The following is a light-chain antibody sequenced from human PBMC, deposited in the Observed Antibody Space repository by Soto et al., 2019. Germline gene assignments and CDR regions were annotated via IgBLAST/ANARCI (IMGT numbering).Light chain of an antibody. CDR1: QSVSSN. V-gene: IGKV3-15*01. Sequence: EIVVTQSPATLSVSPWDRAAFSCGGSQSVSSNLAWYQQKPGQAPRLLIYGASIRATGIPARFSGSGSGTEFTLTISTLQSEDFAIYYCQHYNNWPPWTFGQGTKVDIK. CDR3: QHYNNWPPWT. CDR2: GAS. J-gene: IGKJ1*01.